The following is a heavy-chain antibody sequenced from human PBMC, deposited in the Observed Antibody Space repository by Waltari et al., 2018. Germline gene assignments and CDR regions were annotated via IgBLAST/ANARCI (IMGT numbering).Heavy chain of an antibody. CDR1: GFSFSTYA. CDR3: AKRGGTGPVAVAGIHCDY. CDR2: IISSGRNS. Sequence: EVQLLESGGGLVQPGGALSLSCAASGFSFSTYAMYWVRQAPGKALQWVSSIISSGRNSYYTDSVKGRFTISRDNSKNTLYLEVNSLRVEDTATYYCAKRGGTGPVAVAGIHCDYWGQGALVIVSS. D-gene: IGHD6-13*01. V-gene: IGHV3-23*01. J-gene: IGHJ4*02.